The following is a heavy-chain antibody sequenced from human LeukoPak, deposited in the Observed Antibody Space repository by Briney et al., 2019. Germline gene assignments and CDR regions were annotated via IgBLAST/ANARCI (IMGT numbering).Heavy chain of an antibody. V-gene: IGHV3-7*01. Sequence: PGESLRLSCAASGVTFSSYWMGWVRQAPGKGLEWVAKIKQEGSEKYYVDSVRGGFTISRENDKNSLYMQMNSLRVEDTAVFHCARVIAARPARRTYYYMDVWGKGTTVTVSS. J-gene: IGHJ6*03. D-gene: IGHD6-6*01. CDR2: IKQEGSEK. CDR1: GVTFSSYW. CDR3: ARVIAARPARRTYYYMDV.